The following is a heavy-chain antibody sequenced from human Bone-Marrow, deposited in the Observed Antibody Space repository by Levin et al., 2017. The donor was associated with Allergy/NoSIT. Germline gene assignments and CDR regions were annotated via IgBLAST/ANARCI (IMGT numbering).Heavy chain of an antibody. J-gene: IGHJ4*02. CDR1: GFTFSSYV. CDR3: HVDTALADAWGFDY. V-gene: IGHV3-30*03. D-gene: IGHD5-18*01. CDR2: ISYDGSNK. Sequence: SCAASGFTFSSYVMHWVRQAPGKGLEWVAVISYDGSNKYYADSVKGRFTISRDNSKNTLYLQMNSLRAEDTAVYYCHVDTALADAWGFDYWGQGTLVTVSS.